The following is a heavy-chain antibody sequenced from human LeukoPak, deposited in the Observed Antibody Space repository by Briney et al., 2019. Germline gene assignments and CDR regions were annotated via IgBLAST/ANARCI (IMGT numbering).Heavy chain of an antibody. Sequence: SETLSLTCTVSGGSISSYYWSWIRQPPGKGLEWIGYIYYSGSTNYNPSLKSRVTISVDTSKNQFSLKLSSVTAADTAVYYCARQGSSWYLGTDNWFDPWGQGTLVTVSS. CDR3: ARQGSSWYLGTDNWFDP. CDR2: IYYSGST. D-gene: IGHD6-13*01. CDR1: GGSISSYY. V-gene: IGHV4-59*08. J-gene: IGHJ5*02.